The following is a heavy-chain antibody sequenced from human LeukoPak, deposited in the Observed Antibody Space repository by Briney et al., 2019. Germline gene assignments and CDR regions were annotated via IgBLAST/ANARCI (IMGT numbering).Heavy chain of an antibody. D-gene: IGHD3-10*01. CDR3: ARDYYGYESYYYYMDV. CDR1: GYTFTGYY. Sequence: GASVKVSCKASGYTFTGYYMHWVRQAPGQGLEWMGWINPNSGGTNYAQKFQGRVTMTRDTSISTAYMELSRLRSDDTAVYYCARDYYGYESYYYYMDVWGKGTTVTVSS. CDR2: INPNSGGT. V-gene: IGHV1-2*02. J-gene: IGHJ6*03.